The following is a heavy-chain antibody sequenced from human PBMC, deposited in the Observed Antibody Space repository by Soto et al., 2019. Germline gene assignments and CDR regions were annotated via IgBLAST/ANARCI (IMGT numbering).Heavy chain of an antibody. D-gene: IGHD3-10*01. CDR1: GYTLTELS. V-gene: IGHV1-24*01. CDR2: FDPEDGET. Sequence: ASVKLSCKVSGYTLTELSMHWVRQAPGKGLEWMGGFDPEDGETIYAQKFQGRVTMTEDTSTDTAYMELSSLRSEDTAVYYCATAGGYGSGSYPTDYYYYMDVWGKGTTVTVSS. J-gene: IGHJ6*03. CDR3: ATAGGYGSGSYPTDYYYYMDV.